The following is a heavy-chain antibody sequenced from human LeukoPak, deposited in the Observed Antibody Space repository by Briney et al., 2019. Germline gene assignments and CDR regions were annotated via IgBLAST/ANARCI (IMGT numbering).Heavy chain of an antibody. V-gene: IGHV1-69*02. J-gene: IGHJ3*02. CDR1: GGTFSSYT. CDR2: IIPILGIA. CDR3: ARSLSRYCSSTSCMDAFDI. Sequence: SVKVSCKASGGTFSSYTISWVRQAPGQGLEWMGRIIPILGIANYAQKFQGRVTITADKSTSTAYMELSSLRSEDTAVYCCARSLSRYCSSTSCMDAFDIWGQGTMVTVSS. D-gene: IGHD2-2*01.